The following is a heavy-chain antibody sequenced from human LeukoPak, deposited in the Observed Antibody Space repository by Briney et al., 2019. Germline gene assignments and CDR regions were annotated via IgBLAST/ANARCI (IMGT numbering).Heavy chain of an antibody. V-gene: IGHV3-30-3*01. D-gene: IGHD1-20*01. CDR1: GFTFTNYA. CDR2: VSYDGTDT. J-gene: IGHJ3*02. CDR3: AKDGITGDAFDI. Sequence: GGSLRLSCAASGFTFTNYAMNWVRQAPGKGLEWVATVSYDGTDTSYADSVRGRFTISRDNPKNTLYLQMNSLRAEDTAVYYCAKDGITGDAFDIWGQGTMVTVSS.